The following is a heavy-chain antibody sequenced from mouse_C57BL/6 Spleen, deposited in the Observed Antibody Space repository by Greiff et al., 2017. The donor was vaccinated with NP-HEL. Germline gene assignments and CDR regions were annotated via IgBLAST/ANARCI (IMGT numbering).Heavy chain of an antibody. CDR1: GFTFSDYG. J-gene: IGHJ4*01. CDR2: ISSGSSTI. CDR3: ARLIYYDYDRAMDY. V-gene: IGHV5-17*01. Sequence: EVKLVESGGGLVKPGGSLKLSCAASGFTFSDYGMHWVRQAPEKGLEWVAYISSGSSTIYYADTVKGRFTISRDNAKNTLFLQMTSLRSEDTAMYYCARLIYYDYDRAMDYWGQGTSVTVSS. D-gene: IGHD2-4*01.